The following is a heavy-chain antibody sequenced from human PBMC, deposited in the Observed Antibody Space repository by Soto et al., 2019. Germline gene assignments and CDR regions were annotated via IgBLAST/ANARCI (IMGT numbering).Heavy chain of an antibody. CDR3: AKEGLSSLYRYYMDV. V-gene: IGHV3-23*01. CDR2: ISGRGGAT. CDR1: GFTFSSYA. D-gene: IGHD2-15*01. Sequence: EVQLLDSGGGLVQPGGSLRLSCAASGFTFSSYAMSWVRQAPGKGLEWVSGISGRGGATYYADSVKGRFTISRDNFKNPRHLQMSGLRAEDTPVYFWAKEGLSSLYRYYMDVWGNGPRSPSP. J-gene: IGHJ6*03.